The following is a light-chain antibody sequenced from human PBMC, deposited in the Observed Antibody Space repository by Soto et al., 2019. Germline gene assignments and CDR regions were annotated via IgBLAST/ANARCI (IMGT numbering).Light chain of an antibody. Sequence: EVVLTQSPGTLSLSPGERATLSCRASQSVSSSNLAWYQHKPGQAPKLIVYSASRRATGIPDRFSGSGSGTDFTLTISRLEPEDFALYYCQRYGGSPPVTFGGGTQVDIK. V-gene: IGKV3-20*01. J-gene: IGKJ4*01. CDR3: QRYGGSPPVT. CDR1: QSVSSSN. CDR2: SAS.